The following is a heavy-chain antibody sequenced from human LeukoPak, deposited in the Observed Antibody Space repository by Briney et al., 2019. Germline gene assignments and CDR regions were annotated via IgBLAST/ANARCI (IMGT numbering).Heavy chain of an antibody. CDR3: VKDLSSYFYGSGAFDF. Sequence: PGGSLRLSCAASGFTFSSYAMSWVRQAPGKGLEWVSFINGGGSSTYYADSVKGRLTISRDKSKNTLYLQMNSLRAEDTGIYYCVKDLSSYFYGSGAFDFWGQGTLVTVSS. D-gene: IGHD3-10*01. V-gene: IGHV3-23*01. CDR2: INGGGSST. CDR1: GFTFSSYA. J-gene: IGHJ4*02.